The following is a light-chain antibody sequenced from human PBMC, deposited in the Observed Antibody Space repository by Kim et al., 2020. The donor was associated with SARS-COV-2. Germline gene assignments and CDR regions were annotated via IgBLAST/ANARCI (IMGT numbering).Light chain of an antibody. J-gene: IGKJ3*01. CDR2: KAS. CDR3: QQYKNYPFT. Sequence: ASVVDRVTITCRASQTIGNLLAWYQQKPGTSPKILIYKASSLQIGVPSRFSGSGSGTEFTLTISSLQPDDFASYYCQQYKNYPFTFGPGTKVDIK. CDR1: QTIGNL. V-gene: IGKV1-5*03.